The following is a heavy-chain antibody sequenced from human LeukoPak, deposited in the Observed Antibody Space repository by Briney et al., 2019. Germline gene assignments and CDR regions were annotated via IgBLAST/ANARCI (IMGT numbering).Heavy chain of an antibody. CDR3: ARAPVTSCRGAFCYPFDY. V-gene: IGHV3-53*01. Sequence: PGGSLRLSCAASGFTVSSNYMSWVRQAPGKGLEWVSVIYSGGSTYYADSVKGRFTISRDNSKNTVYLQMNSLGAEDAAVYYCARAPVTSCRGAFCYPFDYWGPGILVTVSS. J-gene: IGHJ4*02. CDR1: GFTVSSNY. D-gene: IGHD2-15*01. CDR2: IYSGGST.